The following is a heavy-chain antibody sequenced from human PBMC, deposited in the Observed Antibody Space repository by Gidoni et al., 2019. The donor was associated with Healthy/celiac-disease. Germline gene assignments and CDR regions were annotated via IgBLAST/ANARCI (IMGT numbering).Heavy chain of an antibody. Sequence: EVQLVESGGGLVQPGRSLRLSCAASGFTFDDYAMHWVRQAPGKGLEWVSGISWNSGSIGYADSVKGRFTISRDNAKNSLYLQMNSLRAEDTALYYCAKDTGAGCSSTSCYAPNYYYGMDVWGQGTTVTVSS. J-gene: IGHJ6*02. CDR3: AKDTGAGCSSTSCYAPNYYYGMDV. CDR1: GFTFDDYA. CDR2: ISWNSGSI. V-gene: IGHV3-9*01. D-gene: IGHD2-2*01.